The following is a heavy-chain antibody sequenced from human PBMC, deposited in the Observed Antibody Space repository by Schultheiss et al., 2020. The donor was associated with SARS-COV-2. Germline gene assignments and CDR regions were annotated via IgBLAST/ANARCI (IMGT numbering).Heavy chain of an antibody. J-gene: IGHJ4*02. V-gene: IGHV4-61*01. CDR1: GGSVSSGSYY. Sequence: SETLSLTCTVSGGSVSSGSYYWSWIRQPPGKGLEWIGYIYKSGRTSYSPSLKSRVTISVDTSKNQFSLKLSSVTAADTAVYYCARGRNRRFDYWGQGTLVTVSS. CDR2: IYKSGRT. CDR3: ARGRNRRFDY.